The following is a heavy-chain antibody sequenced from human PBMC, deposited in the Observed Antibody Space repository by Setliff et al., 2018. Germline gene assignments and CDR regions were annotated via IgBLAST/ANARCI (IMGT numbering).Heavy chain of an antibody. CDR3: ARGKTFFGAFIRAFDI. D-gene: IGHD3-3*01. Sequence: PSETLSLTCSVSGGSIDSHYWSWIRQPPGKGLEWIGSIYYSGNTNYNPSLKSRVTISIDTSKHQFSLKLSSVTAADTAVYHCARGKTFFGAFIRAFDIWGQGRMVTVSS. J-gene: IGHJ3*02. CDR1: GGSIDSHY. V-gene: IGHV4-59*11. CDR2: IYYSGNT.